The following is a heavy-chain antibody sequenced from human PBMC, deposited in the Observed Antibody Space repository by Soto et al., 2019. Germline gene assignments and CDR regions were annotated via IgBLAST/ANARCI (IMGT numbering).Heavy chain of an antibody. CDR1: GDSVSSNSAA. CDR3: ASEGYCSSTSWPPSCAFDI. J-gene: IGHJ3*02. V-gene: IGHV6-1*01. Sequence: SQTLSLTCAISGDSVSSNSAAWNWIRQSPSRGLEWLGRTYYRSKWYNDYAVSVKSRITINPDTSKNQFSLQLNSVTPEDTAVYYCASEGYCSSTSWPPSCAFDIWGQGTMVTVSS. D-gene: IGHD2-2*01. CDR2: TYYRSKWYN.